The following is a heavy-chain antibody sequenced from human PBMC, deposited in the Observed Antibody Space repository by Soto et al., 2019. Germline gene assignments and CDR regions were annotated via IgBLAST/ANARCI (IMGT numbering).Heavy chain of an antibody. V-gene: IGHV3-21*01. CDR2: ISSSSSYI. CDR3: ARSYSSSSGGGFGHFDP. J-gene: IGHJ5*02. Sequence: GGSLRLSCAASGFTFSSYSMNWVRQAPGKGLEWVSSISSSSSYIYYADSVKGRFTISRDNAKNSLYLQMNSLRAEDTAVYYCARSYSSSSGGGFGHFDPWGQGTLVTVSS. CDR1: GFTFSSYS. D-gene: IGHD6-6*01.